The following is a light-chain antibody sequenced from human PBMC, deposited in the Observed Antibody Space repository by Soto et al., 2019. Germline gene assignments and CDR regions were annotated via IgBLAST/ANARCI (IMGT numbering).Light chain of an antibody. CDR1: QSVSSD. CDR2: GAS. J-gene: IGKJ1*01. Sequence: EIVMTQSPDTLSVSPGERATLSCRASQSVSSDLAWYQQKPGQAPRLLIYGASIRATGVAARFSGSGSGTEFTLTISSLQSEDFAVYHCQQYNNWPPTFGQGTKVEIE. CDR3: QQYNNWPPT. V-gene: IGKV3-15*01.